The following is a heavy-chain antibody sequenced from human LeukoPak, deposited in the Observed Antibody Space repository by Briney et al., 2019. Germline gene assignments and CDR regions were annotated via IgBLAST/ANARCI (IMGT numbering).Heavy chain of an antibody. J-gene: IGHJ6*03. V-gene: IGHV4-59*01. D-gene: IGHD6-6*01. CDR3: ASAVAGRNYYYYMDV. CDR1: GGSIRSYF. CDR2: IYYSGNT. Sequence: PSETLSLTCTVSGGSIRSYFWSWLRQPPGKGLEGVGYIYYSGNTNYNPSLKGRVTMSVDTSKNQFSLKLSSVTAADTAVYYCASAVAGRNYYYYMDVWAKGTTVTVSS.